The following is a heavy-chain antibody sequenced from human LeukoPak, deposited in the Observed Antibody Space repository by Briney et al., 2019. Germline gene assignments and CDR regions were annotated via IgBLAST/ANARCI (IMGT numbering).Heavy chain of an antibody. J-gene: IGHJ4*02. Sequence: GGSLRLSCAASRFTFSSHWMHWVRQAPGQGLVWVSRINRDGSSITYADSVKGRFTISRDNAKNTLYLQMNSLRAEDTAVYYCAREGLKAVAGSLDYWGQGTLVTVSS. CDR3: AREGLKAVAGSLDY. V-gene: IGHV3-74*01. CDR1: RFTFSSHW. CDR2: INRDGSSI. D-gene: IGHD6-19*01.